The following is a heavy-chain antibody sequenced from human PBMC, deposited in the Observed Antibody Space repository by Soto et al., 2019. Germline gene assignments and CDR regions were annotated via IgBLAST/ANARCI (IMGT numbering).Heavy chain of an antibody. CDR1: GFAFGDSW. Sequence: SVGSLRLSCAASGFAFGDSWMHWVRQPPGEGPEWVSRMTGDGRTTQYADSVKGRFTASRDNAKSTLYLQMNSLRAEDTAVYYCATAEVDYWGPGTLVTVSS. CDR3: ATAEVDY. J-gene: IGHJ4*02. V-gene: IGHV3-74*03. CDR2: MTGDGRTT.